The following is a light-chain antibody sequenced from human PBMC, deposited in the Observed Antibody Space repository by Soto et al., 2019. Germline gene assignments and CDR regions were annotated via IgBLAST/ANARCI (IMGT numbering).Light chain of an antibody. Sequence: QSVLTQPPSVSGAPGQRVTISCTGSSSNIGAGYDVHWYQQLPGTAPKLLIYGSRNRPSGVPDRFSGSKSGTSASLAITGLQAEDEADYYCQSFDSSLSVVFGGGTKLTVL. V-gene: IGLV1-40*01. CDR2: GSR. CDR1: SSNIGAGYD. CDR3: QSFDSSLSVV. J-gene: IGLJ2*01.